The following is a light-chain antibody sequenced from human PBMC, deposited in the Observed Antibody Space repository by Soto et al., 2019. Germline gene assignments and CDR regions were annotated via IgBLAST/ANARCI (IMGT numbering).Light chain of an antibody. J-gene: IGLJ1*01. V-gene: IGLV2-14*03. CDR3: CSYTSTSTYV. Sequence: QSVLTQPASVSGSPGQSISISCTGTSSDVGGAYNYVSWYQHHPDKAPKLVIFDVNNRPSGVSNRFSGSKSGNTASLTISGLQAEDEADYYCCSYTSTSTYVFGTGTKVTVL. CDR1: SSDVGGAYNY. CDR2: DVN.